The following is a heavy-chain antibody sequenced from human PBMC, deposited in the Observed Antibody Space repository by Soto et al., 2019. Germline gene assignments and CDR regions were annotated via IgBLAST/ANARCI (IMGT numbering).Heavy chain of an antibody. J-gene: IGHJ6*02. CDR1: GYSFTSYW. V-gene: IGHV5-10-1*01. CDR3: ARHPAGIAVAHYYYYGMDV. Sequence: PGESLKISCKGSGYSFTSYWIGWVRQMPGKGLEWMGRIDPSDSYTNYSPSFQGHVTISADKSISTAFLQWSSLKASDTAMYYCARHPAGIAVAHYYYYGMDVWGQGTTVTVSS. CDR2: IDPSDSYT. D-gene: IGHD6-19*01.